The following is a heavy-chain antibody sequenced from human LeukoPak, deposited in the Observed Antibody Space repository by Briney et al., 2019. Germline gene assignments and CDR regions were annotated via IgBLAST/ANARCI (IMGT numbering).Heavy chain of an antibody. CDR3: AKDRTVGASYWYFDL. D-gene: IGHD1-26*01. J-gene: IGHJ2*01. CDR1: GFICSDYA. Sequence: QSGGSLRLSCTASGFICSDYAMSWARQAPGKGLEWVAGISSSGSGGNTYYADSVKGRFTISRDTSKNILLLQMNTLRAEDTAIYYCAKDRTVGASYWYFDLWGRGTLVTVSS. V-gene: IGHV3-23*01. CDR2: ISSSGSGGNT.